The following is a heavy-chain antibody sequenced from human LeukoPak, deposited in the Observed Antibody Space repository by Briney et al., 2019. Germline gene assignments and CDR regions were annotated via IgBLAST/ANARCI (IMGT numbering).Heavy chain of an antibody. D-gene: IGHD5-18*01. V-gene: IGHV4-39*01. Sequence: PSETLPLTCTVSGGSISTSNYYWGWIRQAPGKGLEWIGSIYNGGGTHYNPSLKSRVTISIDTSKNQFSLNLSSVTAADTAVYYCARYMSSTAQDYWGQGTLVTVSS. J-gene: IGHJ4*02. CDR1: GGSISTSNYY. CDR3: ARYMSSTAQDY. CDR2: IYNGGGT.